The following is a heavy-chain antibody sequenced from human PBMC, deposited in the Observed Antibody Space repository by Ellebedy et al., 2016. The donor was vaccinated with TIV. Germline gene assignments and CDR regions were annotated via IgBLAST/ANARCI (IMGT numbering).Heavy chain of an antibody. CDR2: ISYDGSNK. Sequence: PGGSLRLSCAASGFTFSSYAMHWVRQAPGKGLEWVAVISYDGSNKYSADSVKGRFTISRDNSKNKLYLQMNSLRAEDTAVYYCARDVSPVELTYYFDYWGQGTLVTVSS. V-gene: IGHV3-30-3*01. D-gene: IGHD3-16*01. CDR1: GFTFSSYA. J-gene: IGHJ4*02. CDR3: ARDVSPVELTYYFDY.